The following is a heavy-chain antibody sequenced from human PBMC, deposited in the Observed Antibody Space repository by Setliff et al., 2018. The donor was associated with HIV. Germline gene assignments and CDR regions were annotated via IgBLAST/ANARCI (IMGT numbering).Heavy chain of an antibody. Sequence: ASVKVSCKASGYSFTRYYMHWVRQAPGRGLEWMGITHPSGGSPNYAQKFQGRVTMTRDMSTSTVYMELSSLRSEDTAVYYCARDRRDGLYYHGMDVWGQGTTVTVSS. D-gene: IGHD5-12*01. CDR1: GYSFTRYY. CDR2: THPSGGSP. CDR3: ARDRRDGLYYHGMDV. J-gene: IGHJ6*02. V-gene: IGHV1-46*01.